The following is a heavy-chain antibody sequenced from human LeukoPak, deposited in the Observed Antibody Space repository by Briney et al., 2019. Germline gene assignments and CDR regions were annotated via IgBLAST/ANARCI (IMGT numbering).Heavy chain of an antibody. D-gene: IGHD3-22*01. V-gene: IGHV3-23*01. CDR2: ISGSGGST. Sequence: GGTLSLSCAVSGFPFRSYDMSWVRHATGKGLEWASDISGSGGSTYYADSVKGRFTISRDNSKNTLYLQMNSLRVEDTAVYYCARDRGGVVVRAFDYWGQGTLVTVSS. CDR3: ARDRGGVVVRAFDY. J-gene: IGHJ4*02. CDR1: GFPFRSYD.